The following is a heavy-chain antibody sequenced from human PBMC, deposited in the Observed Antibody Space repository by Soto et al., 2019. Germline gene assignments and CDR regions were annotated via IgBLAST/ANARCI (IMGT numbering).Heavy chain of an antibody. V-gene: IGHV3-30-3*01. D-gene: IGHD3-22*01. CDR3: ARDRDYYDSSGYYERYYYYYYGMDV. J-gene: IGHJ6*02. CDR2: ISYDGSNK. CDR1: GFTFSSYA. Sequence: GGSLRLSCAASGFTFSSYAMHWVRQAPGKGLEWVAVISYDGSNKYYADSVKGRFTISRDNSKNTLYLQMNSLRAEDTAVYYCARDRDYYDSSGYYERYYYYYYGMDVWGQGTTVTVSS.